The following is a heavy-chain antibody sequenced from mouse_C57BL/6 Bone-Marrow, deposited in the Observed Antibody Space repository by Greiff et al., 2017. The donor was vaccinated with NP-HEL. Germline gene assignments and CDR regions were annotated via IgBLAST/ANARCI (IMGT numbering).Heavy chain of an antibody. CDR1: GYTFTSYW. D-gene: IGHD2-5*01. CDR2: INPSNGGT. V-gene: IGHV1-53*01. CDR3: ARARDYSNYGDWYFDV. Sequence: QVQLQQSGTELVKPGASVKLSCKASGYTFTSYWMHWVKQRPGQGLEWIGNINPSNGGTNYNEKFKSKATLTVDKSSSTAYMQLSSLTSEDSAVYYCARARDYSNYGDWYFDVGGTGTTVTVAS. J-gene: IGHJ1*03.